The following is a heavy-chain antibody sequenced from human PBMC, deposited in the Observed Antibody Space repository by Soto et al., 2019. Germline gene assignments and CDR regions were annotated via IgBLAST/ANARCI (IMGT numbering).Heavy chain of an antibody. CDR2: IDPSDSYT. D-gene: IGHD3-10*01. CDR1: GYSFTSYW. V-gene: IGHV5-10-1*01. Sequence: GESLKISCKGSGYSFTSYWISWVRQMPGKGLEWMGRIDPSDSYTNYSPSFQGHVTISADKSISTAYLQWSSLKASDTAMYYCATAMVRGVIPTFDAFDIWGRGTMVTVSS. J-gene: IGHJ3*02. CDR3: ATAMVRGVIPTFDAFDI.